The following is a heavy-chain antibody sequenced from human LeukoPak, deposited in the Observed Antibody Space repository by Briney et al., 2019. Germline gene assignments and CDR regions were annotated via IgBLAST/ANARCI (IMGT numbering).Heavy chain of an antibody. CDR2: ISGNGGST. CDR3: ARAAYDSSGYLTL. J-gene: IGHJ4*02. Sequence: PGGSLRLSCEASGFTFNNYAMSWVRRAPGKGLEWVPAISGNGGSTYYADSVRGRFTISRDNSKNTLYLQMNSLRAEDTALYYCARAAYDSSGYLTLWGQGTLVTVSS. V-gene: IGHV3-23*01. D-gene: IGHD3-22*01. CDR1: GFTFNNYA.